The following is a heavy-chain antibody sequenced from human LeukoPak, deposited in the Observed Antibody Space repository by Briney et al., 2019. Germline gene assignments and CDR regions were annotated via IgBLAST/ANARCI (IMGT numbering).Heavy chain of an antibody. CDR3: VITSATGPLDY. D-gene: IGHD6-6*01. J-gene: IGHJ4*02. CDR2: ISGNGDNT. CDR1: GFTFSTYA. Sequence: PGGSLRLSCLASGFTFSTYAMHWVRQAPAKGLEYVSAISGNGDNTYYADSLKGRFTISRDNSKNTLYLQMSSLRLEDTAVYYCVITSATGPLDYWGQGTLVTVSS. V-gene: IGHV3-64D*09.